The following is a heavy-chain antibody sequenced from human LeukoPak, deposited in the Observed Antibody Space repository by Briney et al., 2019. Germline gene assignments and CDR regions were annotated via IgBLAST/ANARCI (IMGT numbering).Heavy chain of an antibody. CDR1: GYTFTDSS. J-gene: IGHJ4*02. Sequence: ASVKVSCKPSGYTFTDSSIHWVRQAPGVGLQWMGWISPNNGGTKYAEDFQDRVTMTRDTSINTAYLELNSLTPDDTAVYYCVRSPIGASAYWGRGTLVTVSS. V-gene: IGHV1-2*02. CDR3: VRSPIGASAY. D-gene: IGHD3-10*01. CDR2: ISPNNGGT.